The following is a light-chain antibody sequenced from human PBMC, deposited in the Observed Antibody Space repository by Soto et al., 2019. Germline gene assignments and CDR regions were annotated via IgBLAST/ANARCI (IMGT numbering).Light chain of an antibody. CDR3: QSYDTSAVV. J-gene: IGLJ7*01. V-gene: IGLV6-57*04. Sequence: VTQPHSVSESPGKTVTISCTRSSGTIASNYVQWYQQRPGSAPTTVIYEDNQRPSGVPDRFSGSIDSSSNSASLTISGLQTEDEADYYCQSYDTSAVVFGGGTQLTVL. CDR1: SGTIASNY. CDR2: EDN.